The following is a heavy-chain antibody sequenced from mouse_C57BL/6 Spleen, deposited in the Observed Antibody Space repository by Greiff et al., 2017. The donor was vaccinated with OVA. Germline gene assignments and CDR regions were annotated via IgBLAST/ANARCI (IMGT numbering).Heavy chain of an antibody. CDR1: GYTFTDYY. Sequence: VQLQQSGPELVKPGASVKISCKASGYTFTDYYMNWVKQSHGKSLEWIGDINPNNGGTSYNQKFKGKATLTVDKSSSTAYMELRSLTSEDSAVYYCARSPRIYSNWCAYWGQGTLVTVSA. CDR3: ARSPRIYSNWCAY. J-gene: IGHJ3*01. CDR2: INPNNGGT. D-gene: IGHD2-5*01. V-gene: IGHV1-26*01.